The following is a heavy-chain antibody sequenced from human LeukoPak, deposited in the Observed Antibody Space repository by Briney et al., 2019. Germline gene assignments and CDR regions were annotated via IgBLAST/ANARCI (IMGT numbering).Heavy chain of an antibody. Sequence: GGSLRLSCAASGFTFSNYNMNWVRQAPGKGLEWVSYISSSSSTIYYADSVKGRFTISRDNAKNSLYLQMNSLRVEDTAVFYCARDAVTGYSSGWYKPFPFDYWGQGSLVTVSS. V-gene: IGHV3-48*01. CDR2: ISSSSSTI. CDR3: ARDAVTGYSSGWYKPFPFDY. D-gene: IGHD6-19*01. J-gene: IGHJ4*02. CDR1: GFTFSNYN.